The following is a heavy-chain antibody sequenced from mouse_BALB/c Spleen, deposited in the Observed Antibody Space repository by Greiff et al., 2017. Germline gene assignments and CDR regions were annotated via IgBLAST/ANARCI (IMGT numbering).Heavy chain of an antibody. CDR3: ARHSSFDY. Sequence: EVQGVESGGGLVKPGGSLKLSCAASGFTFSSYTMSWVRQTPEKRLEWVATISSGGGNTYYPDSVKGRFTISRDNAKNNLYLQMSSLRSEDTALYYCARHSSFDYWGQGTTLTVSS. V-gene: IGHV5-9*03. CDR2: ISSGGGNT. J-gene: IGHJ2*01. CDR1: GFTFSSYT.